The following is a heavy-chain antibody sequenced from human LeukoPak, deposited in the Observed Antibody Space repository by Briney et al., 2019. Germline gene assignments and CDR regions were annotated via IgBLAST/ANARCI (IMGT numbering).Heavy chain of an antibody. V-gene: IGHV1-8*03. J-gene: IGHJ4*02. CDR3: ARVRGGKLLLDY. CDR1: GYTFTSYD. CDR2: MNPNSGNT. Sequence: ASVKVSCKASGYTFTSYDINWLRQATGQGLEWMGWMNPNSGNTGYAQKFQGRVTITRNTSISTAYMELSSLRSEDTAVYYCARVRGGKLLLDYWGQGTLVTVSS. D-gene: IGHD4-23*01.